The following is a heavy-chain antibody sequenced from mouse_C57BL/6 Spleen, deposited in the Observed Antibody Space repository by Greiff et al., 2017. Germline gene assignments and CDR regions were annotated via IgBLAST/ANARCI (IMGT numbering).Heavy chain of an antibody. D-gene: IGHD1-1*01. CDR1: GFTFSDYG. V-gene: IGHV5-17*01. Sequence: EVQLVESGGGLVKPGGSLKLSCAASGFTFSDYGMHWVRQAPEKGLEWVAYISSGSSTIYYADTVKGRVTISRDNAKNTPFLQMTSLRSEDTAMYYCARRGYYGSSYYYYAMDYWGQGTSVTVSS. J-gene: IGHJ4*01. CDR3: ARRGYYGSSYYYYAMDY. CDR2: ISSGSSTI.